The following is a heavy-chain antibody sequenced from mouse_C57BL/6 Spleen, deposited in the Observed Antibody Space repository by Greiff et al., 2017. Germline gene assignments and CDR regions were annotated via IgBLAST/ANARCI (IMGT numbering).Heavy chain of an antibody. CDR2: IYPGSGST. D-gene: IGHD2-4*01. J-gene: IGHJ4*01. Sequence: QVQLQQPGAELVKPGASVKMSCKASGYTFTSYWITWVKQRPGQGLEWIGDIYPGSGSTNYNEKFKSKATLAVDTSSSTAYMQLSSLTSEDSAVYCCARYDYGGYYAMDYWGQGTSVTVAS. V-gene: IGHV1-55*01. CDR1: GYTFTSYW. CDR3: ARYDYGGYYAMDY.